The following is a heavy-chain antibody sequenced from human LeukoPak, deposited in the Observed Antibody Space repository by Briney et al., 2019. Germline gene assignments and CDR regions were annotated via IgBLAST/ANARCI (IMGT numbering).Heavy chain of an antibody. CDR3: TTAPAAFDI. Sequence: QSGGSLRLCCTASGFTFSNAWMSWVRQAPGKGLEWVDRIKSKTDGGTTDYAAPVKDRFTISRDDSKDTLFLQMNSLKIEDTAVYYCTTAPAAFDIWGQGTMVTVSS. CDR2: IKSKTDGGTT. CDR1: GFTFSNAW. J-gene: IGHJ3*02. V-gene: IGHV3-15*01.